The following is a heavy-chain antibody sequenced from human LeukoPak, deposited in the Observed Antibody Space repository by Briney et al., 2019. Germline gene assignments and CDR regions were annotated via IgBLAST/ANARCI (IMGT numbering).Heavy chain of an antibody. J-gene: IGHJ4*02. CDR1: GGSIRRDGNL. D-gene: IGHD4-17*01. V-gene: IGHV4-31*11. CDR3: ARALGAVTTFDH. CDR2: IYYSGST. Sequence: SETLSLTCAVSGGSIRRDGNLWSWIRQHPGKGLEWIGYIYYSGSTYYNPSLKSRVTMSVDTSKNQFSLKLSSVTAADTAVYYCARALGAVTTFDHWGQGTLVTVSS.